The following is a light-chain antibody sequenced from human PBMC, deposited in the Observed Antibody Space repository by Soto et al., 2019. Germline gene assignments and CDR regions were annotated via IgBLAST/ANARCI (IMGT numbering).Light chain of an antibody. J-gene: IGLJ3*02. CDR2: EVS. CDR3: SSYAGSKTL. CDR1: SSDVVNYNF. Sequence: QSALTQPRSSSGAPGQSVTISCTGTSSDVVNYNFVPWYQQHPGKAPKLMIYEVSKRPSGVPDRFSGSKSGNTASLTGSGLQAEDEADYYCSSYAGSKTLFGGGTKLTAL. V-gene: IGLV2-8*01.